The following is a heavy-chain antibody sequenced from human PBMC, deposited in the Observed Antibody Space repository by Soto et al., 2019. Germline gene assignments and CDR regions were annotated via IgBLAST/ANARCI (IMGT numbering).Heavy chain of an antibody. CDR2: ISGSGAST. CDR3: ASIATKLYRVVYYGMDV. D-gene: IGHD3-16*02. Sequence: EVQLLEAGGGLVQPGGSLRLSCAASGFTFSSYAMSWVRQAPGEGLEWVSAISGSGASTYYADSVKGRFTISRDISKNTLYLQMNSLRAKYTAVYYCASIATKLYRVVYYGMDVWGRGTTVTVSS. CDR1: GFTFSSYA. J-gene: IGHJ6*02. V-gene: IGHV3-23*01.